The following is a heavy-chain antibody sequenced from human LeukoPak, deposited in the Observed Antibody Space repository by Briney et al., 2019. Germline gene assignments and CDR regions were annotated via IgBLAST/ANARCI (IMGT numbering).Heavy chain of an antibody. CDR3: ARFYDRRDRYYFDY. CDR1: GGSISSYY. V-gene: IGHV4-59*01. D-gene: IGHD5-24*01. Sequence: SETLSPTCTVSGGSISSYYWSWIRQPPGKGLEWIGYIYYSGSTNYNPSLKSRVTISVDTSKNQFSLKLSSVTAADTAVYYCARFYDRRDRYYFDYWGQGTLVTVSS. CDR2: IYYSGST. J-gene: IGHJ4*02.